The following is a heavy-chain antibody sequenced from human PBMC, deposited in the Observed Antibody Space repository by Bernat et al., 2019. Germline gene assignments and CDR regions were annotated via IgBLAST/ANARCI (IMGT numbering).Heavy chain of an antibody. V-gene: IGHV3-53*01. CDR3: ARVRNGYYYLDV. CDR1: GFTVSSNY. CDR2: IYSGGST. J-gene: IGHJ6*03. Sequence: EVQLVESGGGLIQPGGSLRLSCAASGFTVSSNYMSWVRQAPGKGLEWVSVIYSGGSTYYADSVKGRFNISRDNSKNTLYLQMNSLRAEDTAVYYCARVRNGYYYLDVWGKGTTVTVSS.